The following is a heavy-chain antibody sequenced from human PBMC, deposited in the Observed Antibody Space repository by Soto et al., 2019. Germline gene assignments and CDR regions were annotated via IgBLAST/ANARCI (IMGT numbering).Heavy chain of an antibody. J-gene: IGHJ4*02. CDR2: IYYSGST. V-gene: IGHV4-61*01. D-gene: IGHD6-13*01. CDR1: GGSVSSGSYY. Sequence: SETLSLTCTVSGGSVSSGSYYWSWIRQPPGKGLEWIGYIYYSGSTNYNPSLKSRVTISVDTSKNQFSLKLSSVTAADTAVYYCARYSSSLQFDYWGQGTLVTVSS. CDR3: ARYSSSLQFDY.